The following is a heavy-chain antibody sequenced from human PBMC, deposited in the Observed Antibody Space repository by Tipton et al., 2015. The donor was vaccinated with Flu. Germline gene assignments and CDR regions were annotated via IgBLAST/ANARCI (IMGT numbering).Heavy chain of an antibody. CDR1: GGSISSGDYY. J-gene: IGHJ4*02. D-gene: IGHD3-22*01. Sequence: TLSLTCTISGGSISSGDYYWSWIRQSPGKGLEWLGYIYHSGNTYYNPSLNSRITISVDASKNQFSLKLSSVTAADTAVYYCARDTNYYDNGIANWGQGTLVTVSS. CDR2: IYHSGNT. V-gene: IGHV4-30-4*01. CDR3: ARDTNYYDNGIAN.